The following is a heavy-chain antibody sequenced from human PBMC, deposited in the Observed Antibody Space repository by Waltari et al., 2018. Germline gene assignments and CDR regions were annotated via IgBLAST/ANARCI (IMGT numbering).Heavy chain of an antibody. Sequence: QVQLQESGPGLVKPSETLSLTCTVSGGSISSYYWSWIRQPPGTGLEWIGYIYYSGSTNYNPSLKSRVTISVDTSKNQFSLKLSSVTAADTAVYYCARVLSHDFWSGYYTRYYMDVWGKGTTVTVSS. V-gene: IGHV4-59*01. CDR1: GGSISSYY. CDR3: ARVLSHDFWSGYYTRYYMDV. D-gene: IGHD3-3*01. CDR2: IYYSGST. J-gene: IGHJ6*03.